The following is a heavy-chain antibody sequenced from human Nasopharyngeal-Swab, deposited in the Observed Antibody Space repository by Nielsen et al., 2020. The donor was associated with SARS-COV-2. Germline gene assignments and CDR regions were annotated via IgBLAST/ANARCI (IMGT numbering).Heavy chain of an antibody. D-gene: IGHD6-13*01. Sequence: GGSLRLSCAASGFTFSSYSMNWVRQAPGKGLEWVSSISSSSSYIYYADSVKGRFTISRDNAKHSLYLQMNSLRTEDTAVSYCAREVGSSWYYFDYWGQGTLVTVSS. CDR2: ISSSSSYI. CDR3: AREVGSSWYYFDY. CDR1: GFTFSSYS. V-gene: IGHV3-21*01. J-gene: IGHJ4*02.